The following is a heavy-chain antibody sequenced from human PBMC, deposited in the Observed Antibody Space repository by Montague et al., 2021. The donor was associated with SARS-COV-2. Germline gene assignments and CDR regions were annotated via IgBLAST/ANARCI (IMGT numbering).Heavy chain of an antibody. J-gene: IGHJ4*02. CDR3: ARDPEYDILTGYSFDY. CDR1: GFTFSSYA. V-gene: IGHV3-30-3*01. Sequence: SLRLSSAASGFTFSSYAMHWVRQAPGKGLEWVAVISYDGSNKYYADSVKGRFTISRDNSKNTLYLQMNSLRAEDTAVYYCARDPEYDILTGYSFDYWGQGTLVTVSS. D-gene: IGHD3-9*01. CDR2: ISYDGSNK.